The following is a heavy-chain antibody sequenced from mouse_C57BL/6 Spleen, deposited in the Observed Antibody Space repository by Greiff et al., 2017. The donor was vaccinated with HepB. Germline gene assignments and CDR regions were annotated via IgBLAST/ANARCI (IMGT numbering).Heavy chain of an antibody. V-gene: IGHV1-7*01. CDR2: INPSSGYT. J-gene: IGHJ3*01. Sequence: VQLQQSGAELAKPGASVKLSCKASGYTFTSYWMHWVKQRPGQGLEWIGYINPSSGYTKYNQKFKVKAKLTADKSSVTAYMQLSSLTYEDSAVYYWARPVVATGWGQGTLVTVSA. D-gene: IGHD1-1*01. CDR1: GYTFTSYW. CDR3: ARPVVATG.